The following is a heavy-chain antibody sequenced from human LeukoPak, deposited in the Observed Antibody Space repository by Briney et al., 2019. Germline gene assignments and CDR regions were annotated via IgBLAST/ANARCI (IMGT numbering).Heavy chain of an antibody. CDR2: ISYIGTT. V-gene: IGHV4-59*11. J-gene: IGHJ3*02. Sequence: SETLSLTCAVSGDSFSSHYWTWIRQPPGKGLEWIGYISYIGTTNYNPSLKSRVTISIDTSKNQFSLKLSSVTAADTAVYYCARDLVTVTKGFDIWGQGTMVSVSS. CDR3: ARDLVTVTKGFDI. D-gene: IGHD4-17*01. CDR1: GDSFSSHY.